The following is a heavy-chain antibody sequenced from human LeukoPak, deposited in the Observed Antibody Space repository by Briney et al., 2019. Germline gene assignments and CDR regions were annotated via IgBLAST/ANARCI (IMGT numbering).Heavy chain of an antibody. Sequence: SETLSLTCTVSGGSISSSSYYWGWIRQPPGKGLEWIGSIYYSGSTYYNPSLKSRVTISVDTSKNQFSLKLSSVTAADTAVYYCARHISSSWYFDRWYMDVWGKGTTVTVSS. CDR2: IYYSGST. D-gene: IGHD6-13*01. J-gene: IGHJ6*03. CDR3: ARHISSSWYFDRWYMDV. V-gene: IGHV4-39*01. CDR1: GGSISSSSYY.